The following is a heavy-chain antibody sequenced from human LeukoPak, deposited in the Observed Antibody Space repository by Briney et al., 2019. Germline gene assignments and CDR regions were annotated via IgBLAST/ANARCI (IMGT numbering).Heavy chain of an antibody. CDR1: GGSFSGYY. CDR3: ARLAGYCSSTSCRN. Sequence: SETLPLTCAVYGGSFSGYYWSWIRQPPGKGLEWIGEINRSGSTNYNPSLKSRVTISVDTSKNQFSLKLSSVTAADTAVYYCARLAGYCSSTSCRNWGQGTLVTVSS. D-gene: IGHD2-2*01. CDR2: INRSGST. J-gene: IGHJ4*02. V-gene: IGHV4-34*01.